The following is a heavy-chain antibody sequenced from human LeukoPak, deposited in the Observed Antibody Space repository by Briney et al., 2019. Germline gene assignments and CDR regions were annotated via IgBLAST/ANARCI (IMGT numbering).Heavy chain of an antibody. V-gene: IGHV3-30-3*01. J-gene: IGHJ4*02. CDR3: ARSYDSSGYYLAVYFDY. CDR1: GFTFSSYA. CDR2: ISYDGSNK. D-gene: IGHD3-22*01. Sequence: GGSLRLSCAASGFTFSSYAMHWVRQAPGEGLEWVAVISYDGSNKYYADSVKGRFTISRDNSKNTLYLQMNSLRAEDTAVYYCARSYDSSGYYLAVYFDYWGQGTLVTVSS.